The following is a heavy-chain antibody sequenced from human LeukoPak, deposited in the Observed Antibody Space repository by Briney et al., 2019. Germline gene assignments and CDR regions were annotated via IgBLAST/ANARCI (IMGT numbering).Heavy chain of an antibody. CDR3: ARQYYDYVWGSYRYGVSY. Sequence: SETLSLTCTVSGGSISSYYWGWIRQPPGKGLEWIGSIYYSGSTYYNPSLKSRVTISVDTSKNQFSLKLSSVTAADTAVYYCARQYYDYVWGSYRYGVSYWGQGTLVTVSS. J-gene: IGHJ4*02. D-gene: IGHD3-16*02. CDR1: GGSISSYY. V-gene: IGHV4-39*07. CDR2: IYYSGST.